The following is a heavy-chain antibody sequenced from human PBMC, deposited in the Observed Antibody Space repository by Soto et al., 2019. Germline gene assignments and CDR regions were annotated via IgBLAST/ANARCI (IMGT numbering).Heavy chain of an antibody. J-gene: IGHJ6*02. CDR2: ISYDGSNK. D-gene: IGHD5-12*01. V-gene: IGHV3-30*03. Sequence: GGSLRLSCAASGFTFSSYGMHWVRQAPGKGLEWVAVISYDGSNKYYADSVKGRFTISRDNAKNSLYLQMNSLRAEDTAVYYCARDPNIVATMGSIYYYYGMDVWGQGT. CDR1: GFTFSSYG. CDR3: ARDPNIVATMGSIYYYYGMDV.